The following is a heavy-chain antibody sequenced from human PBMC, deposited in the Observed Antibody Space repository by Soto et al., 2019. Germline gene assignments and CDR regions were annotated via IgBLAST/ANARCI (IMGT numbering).Heavy chain of an antibody. CDR1: GYTFTSYG. Sequence: QVQLVQSGAEVKKPGASVKVYCKASGYTFTSYGISWVRQAPGQGLEWMGWISAYNGNTNYAQKLQGRVTMTTDTSTSTAYMELRSLRSDDTSMYYCGWAYCGGDCYSLYGWGQGTLVTVSS. CDR3: GWAYCGGDCYSLYG. CDR2: ISAYNGNT. J-gene: IGHJ4*02. D-gene: IGHD2-21*02. V-gene: IGHV1-18*04.